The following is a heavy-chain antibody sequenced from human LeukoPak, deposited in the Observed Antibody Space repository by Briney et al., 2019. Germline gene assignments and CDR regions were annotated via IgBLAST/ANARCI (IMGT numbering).Heavy chain of an antibody. D-gene: IGHD3-10*01. Sequence: GSLRLSCAASGFTVSSNYISWVRQAPGKGLEWIGEITHSGSTKYNPSLKSRVTMSVNTSKNQFSLKLRSVTAADTAVYYCARPAGIAMVRGIIRDYYFYMDVWGKGTTVTVSS. CDR2: ITHSGST. CDR1: GFTVSSNY. J-gene: IGHJ6*03. CDR3: ARPAGIAMVRGIIRDYYFYMDV. V-gene: IGHV4-34*01.